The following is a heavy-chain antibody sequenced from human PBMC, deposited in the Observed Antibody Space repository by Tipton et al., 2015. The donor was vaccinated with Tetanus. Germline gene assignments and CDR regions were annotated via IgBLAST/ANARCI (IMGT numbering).Heavy chain of an antibody. V-gene: IGHV3-9*01. CDR1: GFTFDDYA. J-gene: IGHJ6*02. CDR3: AKAVSYYGMDV. D-gene: IGHD5/OR15-5a*01. CDR2: ISWNSGSI. Sequence: SLRLSCAASGFTFDDYAMHWVRQAPGKGLEWVSGISWNSGSIGYADSVKGRFTISRDNAKNSLYLQMNSLRAEDTALYYCAKAVSYYGMDVCGQGTTVTVSS.